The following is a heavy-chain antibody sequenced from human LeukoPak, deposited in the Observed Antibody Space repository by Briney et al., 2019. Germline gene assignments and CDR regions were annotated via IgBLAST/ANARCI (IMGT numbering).Heavy chain of an antibody. Sequence: GGSLRLSCAASGFTFSSYWMHWVRQAPGKGLVWVSRINSDGSGTSYADSVKGRFTISRDNAKNTLYLQMNSLRAEGTAVYYCARDRGDPLLPSHPYYYGMDVWGQGTTVTVSS. CDR1: GFTFSSYW. J-gene: IGHJ6*02. CDR2: INSDGSGT. D-gene: IGHD2-21*02. V-gene: IGHV3-74*01. CDR3: ARDRGDPLLPSHPYYYGMDV.